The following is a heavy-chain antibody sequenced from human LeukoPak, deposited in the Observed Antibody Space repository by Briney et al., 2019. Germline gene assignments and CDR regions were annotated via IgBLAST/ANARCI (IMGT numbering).Heavy chain of an antibody. V-gene: IGHV4-38-2*02. CDR1: GYSISSGYY. J-gene: IGHJ4*02. CDR3: ARGGFYDILTGYYPEIDY. Sequence: PSETLSLTCTVSGYSISSGYYWGWVRQPPGKGLEWIGSIYHSGSTYYKPSLKSRVTISVDTSKNQFSLKLSSVTAADTAVYYCARGGFYDILTGYYPEIDYWGQGTLVTVSS. CDR2: IYHSGST. D-gene: IGHD3-9*01.